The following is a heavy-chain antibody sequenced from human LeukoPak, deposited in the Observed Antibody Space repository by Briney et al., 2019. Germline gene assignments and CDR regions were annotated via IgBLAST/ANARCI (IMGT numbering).Heavy chain of an antibody. CDR2: ISAYNGNT. D-gene: IGHD6-13*01. J-gene: IGHJ4*02. CDR3: ARASYSSSWYVAFDY. V-gene: IGHV1-18*01. CDR1: GYTFTSYG. Sequence: GASVKVSCKASGYTFTSYGISWVRQAPGQGLEWMGWISAYNGNTNYAQKLQGRVTMTTDTCTSTAYMELRSLRSDDTAVYYCARASYSSSWYVAFDYWGQGTLVTVSS.